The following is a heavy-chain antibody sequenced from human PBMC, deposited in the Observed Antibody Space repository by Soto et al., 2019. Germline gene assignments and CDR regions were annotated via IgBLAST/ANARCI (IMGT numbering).Heavy chain of an antibody. D-gene: IGHD2-21*02. J-gene: IGHJ4*02. V-gene: IGHV1-46*01. CDR1: GDTFTDYY. CDR2: VNPSGGHT. Sequence: QVQLMQSGAEVKKPGASVKVSCKASGDTFTDYYIHWVRQAPGQGLEWMGTVNPSGGHTTYAQHCLGRVSMTRDTSPRTLYMDLTSLTSDATAIYYGARGGHVVVVTAALDYWGQGTLVTVSS. CDR3: ARGGHVVVVTAALDY.